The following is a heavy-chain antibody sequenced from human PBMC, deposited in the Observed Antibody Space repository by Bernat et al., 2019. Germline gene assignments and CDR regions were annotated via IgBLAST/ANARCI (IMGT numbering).Heavy chain of an antibody. CDR3: ARDCSGGSCFDY. J-gene: IGHJ4*02. CDR2: ISYDGSNK. D-gene: IGHD2-15*01. Sequence: QVQLVESGGGVVQPGGSLRLSCAASGFTFSSYAMHWVRQAPGKGLEWVAVISYDGSNKYYADSVKGRFTISRDNSKNTLYLQMNSLRAEDTAVYYCARDCSGGSCFDYWGQGTLVTVSS. CDR1: GFTFSSYA. V-gene: IGHV3-30-3*01.